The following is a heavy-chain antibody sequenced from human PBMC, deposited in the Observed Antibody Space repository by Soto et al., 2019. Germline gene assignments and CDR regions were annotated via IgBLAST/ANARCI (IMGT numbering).Heavy chain of an antibody. CDR2: ISGSGGST. Sequence: EVQLLESGGGLVQPGGSLRLSCAASGFTFSSYAMSWVRQAPGKGLEWVSAISGSGGSTYYADSVKGRFTISRDNSKNTLYLKMNSLRAEDTAVYYCAKDLGSPPNIVATADFDYWGQGTLVTVSS. CDR1: GFTFSSYA. CDR3: AKDLGSPPNIVATADFDY. V-gene: IGHV3-23*01. J-gene: IGHJ4*02. D-gene: IGHD5-12*01.